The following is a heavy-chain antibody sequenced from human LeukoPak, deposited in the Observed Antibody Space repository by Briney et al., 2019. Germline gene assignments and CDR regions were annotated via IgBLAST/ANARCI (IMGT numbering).Heavy chain of an antibody. J-gene: IGHJ4*01. D-gene: IGHD1-26*01. V-gene: IGHV4-39*01. CDR2: IYHTGTT. Sequence: PSETLSLTCTVSGGSISSNTYYWPWIRQPPGKGLEWIGSIYHTGTTYYNPSLKSRVTISVDTSSNRFSLQLRSVTAADTATYYCASPSKWELSDLGCWGRGTLVTVSS. CDR3: ASPSKWELSDLGC. CDR1: GGSISSNTYY.